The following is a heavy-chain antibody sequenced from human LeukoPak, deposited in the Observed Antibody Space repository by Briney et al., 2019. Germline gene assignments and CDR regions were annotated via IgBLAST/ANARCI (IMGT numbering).Heavy chain of an antibody. CDR3: ARVYLERLTAGYFDH. J-gene: IGHJ4*02. V-gene: IGHV3-30*04. D-gene: IGHD2-8*01. Sequence: AGGSLRLSCAASGLTFSTYAMNWVRQTPGKGLEWVAVISDDGRHNYYADSVKGRFTISRDNSKSTLYLQMNSLRDDDSAAYFCARVYLERLTAGYFDHWGQGTQVTVSP. CDR2: ISDDGRHN. CDR1: GLTFSTYA.